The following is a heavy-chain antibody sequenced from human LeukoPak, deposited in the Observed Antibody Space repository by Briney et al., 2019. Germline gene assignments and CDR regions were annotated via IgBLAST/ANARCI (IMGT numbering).Heavy chain of an antibody. J-gene: IGHJ5*02. V-gene: IGHV3-33*01. CDR2: IWYDGSNK. CDR3: AIEGYCSGGTCYTNWFDT. D-gene: IGHD2-15*01. CDR1: GFTFSSYG. Sequence: GGSLRLSCAASGFTFSSYGMHWVRQAPGKGLEWVAVIWYDGSNKYYADSVKGRFTISRDNSKNTLYLQMNSLRAEDTAVYYCAIEGYCSGGTCYTNWFDTWGQGTLVTVSS.